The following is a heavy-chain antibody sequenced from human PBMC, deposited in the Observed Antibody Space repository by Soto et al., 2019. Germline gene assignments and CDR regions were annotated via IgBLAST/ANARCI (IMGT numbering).Heavy chain of an antibody. J-gene: IGHJ4*02. D-gene: IGHD5-12*01. CDR2: ISSSSSYI. CDR3: ARDSRATMAFDY. CDR1: GFTFSSYS. Sequence: PGGSLRLSCAASGFTFSSYSMNWVRQAPGKGLEWVSSISSSSSYIYYADSVKGRFTISRDNAKNSLYLQMNSLRAEDTAVYYCARDSRATMAFDYWGQGTLVTVSS. V-gene: IGHV3-21*01.